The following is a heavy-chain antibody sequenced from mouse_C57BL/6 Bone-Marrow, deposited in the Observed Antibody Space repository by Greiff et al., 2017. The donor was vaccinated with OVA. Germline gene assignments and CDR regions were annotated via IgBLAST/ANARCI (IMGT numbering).Heavy chain of an antibody. CDR3: ARTLVARYWYFDV. J-gene: IGHJ1*03. D-gene: IGHD1-1*01. Sequence: EVKLVESGGGLVKPGGSLKLSCAASGFTFSDYGMHWVRQAPEKGLAWVAYISSGSSTIYYAATVKGRFTISRDNAKNTLFLQMTSLRAEDTAMYYCARTLVARYWYFDVWGTGTTGTVAS. CDR2: ISSGSSTI. CDR1: GFTFSDYG. V-gene: IGHV5-17*01.